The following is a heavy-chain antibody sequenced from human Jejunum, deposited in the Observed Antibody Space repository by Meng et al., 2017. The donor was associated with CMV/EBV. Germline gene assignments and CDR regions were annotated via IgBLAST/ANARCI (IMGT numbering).Heavy chain of an antibody. J-gene: IGHJ4*02. D-gene: IGHD2-8*01. Sequence: YYCGWIRDPPGKGLGWIGNTYYSGSAYYNPSLGSRISSSVNTSKDQFSLNLNSVTAADTAVYYCARGVHGRYCPTATCYPVDYWGQGTLVTVSS. CDR2: TYYSGSA. CDR3: ARGVHGRYCPTATCYPVDY. V-gene: IGHV4-39*07. CDR1: YY.